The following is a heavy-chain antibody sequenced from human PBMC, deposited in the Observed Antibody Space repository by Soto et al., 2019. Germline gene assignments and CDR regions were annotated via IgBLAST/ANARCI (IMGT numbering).Heavy chain of an antibody. CDR1: GFTFSSYA. D-gene: IGHD4-17*01. V-gene: IGHV3-30-3*01. Sequence: GGSLRLSCAASGFTFSSYAMHWVRQAPGKGLEWVAVISYDGSNKYYADSVKGRFTISRDNSKSTLYLQMNSLRAEDTAVYYCARDHTVTTGHDAFDIWGQGTMVTVSS. CDR3: ARDHTVTTGHDAFDI. CDR2: ISYDGSNK. J-gene: IGHJ3*02.